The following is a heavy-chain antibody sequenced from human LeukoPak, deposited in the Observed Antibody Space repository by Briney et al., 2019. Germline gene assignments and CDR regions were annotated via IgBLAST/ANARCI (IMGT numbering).Heavy chain of an antibody. CDR2: ISAYNGDT. CDR1: GYSFTSFG. Sequence: ASVKVSCKAFGYSFTSFGINWVRQAPGQGLEWMGWISAYNGDTKCEQKFQGRVTMTTDTSTSTVYMELRSLRYDDTAVYYCARGTWEAAATPHSFDTWGQGTLVTVSS. CDR3: ARGTWEAAATPHSFDT. J-gene: IGHJ4*02. V-gene: IGHV1-18*01. D-gene: IGHD1-26*01.